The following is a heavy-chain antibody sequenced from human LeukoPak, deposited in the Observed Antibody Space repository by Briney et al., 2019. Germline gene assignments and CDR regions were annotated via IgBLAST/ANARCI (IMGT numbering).Heavy chain of an antibody. CDR3: AREGGQWLVSDY. Sequence: PGGSLRLSCAASGFTFSSDAMSWVRQAPGKGLEWVSAISGSGGSTYYADSVKGRFTISRDNSKNTLYLQMNSLRAEDTAAYYCAREGGQWLVSDYWGQGTLVTVSS. D-gene: IGHD6-19*01. CDR1: GFTFSSDA. CDR2: ISGSGGST. V-gene: IGHV3-23*01. J-gene: IGHJ4*02.